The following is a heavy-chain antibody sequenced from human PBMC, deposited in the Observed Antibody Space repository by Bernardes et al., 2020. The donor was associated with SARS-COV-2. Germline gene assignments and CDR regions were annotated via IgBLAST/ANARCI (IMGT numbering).Heavy chain of an antibody. CDR1: GFSFDDYA. CDR2: ISWNSRTI. V-gene: IGHV3-9*01. CDR3: ARDPLRDYSSGNFDH. J-gene: IGHJ4*02. D-gene: IGHD6-19*01. Sequence: SLRLSCAASGFSFDDYAMHWVRQAPGKGLEWVSGISWNSRTIGYADSVKGRVTISRDNAKKSLYLEMNGLRVEDTAFYYCARDPLRDYSSGNFDHWGQGTLVTVSS.